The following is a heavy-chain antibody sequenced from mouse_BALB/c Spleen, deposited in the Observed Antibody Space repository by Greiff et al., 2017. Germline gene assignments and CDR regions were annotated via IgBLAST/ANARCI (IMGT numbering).Heavy chain of an antibody. CDR3: ARRGVGARYAMDY. D-gene: IGHD1-3*01. CDR2: INPSNGRT. Sequence: QVQLQQPGAELVKPGASVKLSCKASGYTFTSYWMHWVKQRPGQGLEWIGEINPSNGRTNYNEKFKSKATLTVDKSSSTAYMQLSSLTSEDSAVYYCARRGVGARYAMDYWGQGTSVTVSS. V-gene: IGHV1S81*02. J-gene: IGHJ4*01. CDR1: GYTFTSYW.